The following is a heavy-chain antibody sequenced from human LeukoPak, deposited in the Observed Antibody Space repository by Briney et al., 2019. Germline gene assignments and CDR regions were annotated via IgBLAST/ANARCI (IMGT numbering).Heavy chain of an antibody. J-gene: IGHJ6*03. CDR2: ISAYNGNT. CDR1: GYTFTSYG. CDR3: ARVGPWVNPDYYYYYMDV. D-gene: IGHD1-14*01. Sequence: ASVKVSCKASGYTFTSYGITWVRQAPGQGLEWMGWISAYNGNTNYAQKVQGRVTMTTDTSTTTAYMELRSLRSDDTAVYYCARVGPWVNPDYYYYYMDVWGKGTTVTVSS. V-gene: IGHV1-18*01.